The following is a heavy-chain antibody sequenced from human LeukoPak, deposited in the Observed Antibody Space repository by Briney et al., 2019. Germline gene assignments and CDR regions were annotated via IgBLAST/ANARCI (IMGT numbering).Heavy chain of an antibody. CDR2: IYTSGSI. D-gene: IGHD2-2*01. J-gene: IGHJ4*02. CDR3: ARAMTKIDF. Sequence: SETLSLTCTVSGGSISSGSYYWSWIRQPAGKGLEWIGRIYTSGSIMYNPSLRSRVTISIDTPKNQFSLTLSSVTAADTAVYYCARAMTKIDFWGQGTLVTVSS. V-gene: IGHV4-61*02. CDR1: GGSISSGSYY.